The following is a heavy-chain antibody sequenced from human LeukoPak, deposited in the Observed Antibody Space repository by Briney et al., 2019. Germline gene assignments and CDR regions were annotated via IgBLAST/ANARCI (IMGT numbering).Heavy chain of an antibody. CDR2: IKEDGTEK. J-gene: IGHJ3*02. V-gene: IGHV3-7*04. CDR1: GFTFSDFW. D-gene: IGHD2-15*01. CDR3: ARGVGGSRAFDI. Sequence: GGSLRLSCAGSGFTFSDFWMTWVRQTPGKGLEWVANIKEDGTEKNLVDSVKGRLTISRDNAKNTLYLQMNTLRAEDTAVYYCARGVGGSRAFDIWGQGTMVTVSS.